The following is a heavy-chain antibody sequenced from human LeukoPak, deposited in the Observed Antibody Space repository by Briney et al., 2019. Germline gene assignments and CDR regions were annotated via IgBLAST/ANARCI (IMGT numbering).Heavy chain of an antibody. CDR2: ISSCSSYI. J-gene: IGHJ3*02. CDR3: ARDRGSGSTGAFDI. Sequence: GGSLRLSCAASGFTFSSYSMNWVRQAPGKGLEWVSSISSCSSYIYYADSVKGRFTISRDNAKNSLYLQMNSLRAEDTAVYYCARDRGSGSTGAFDIWGQGTMVTVSS. CDR1: GFTFSSYS. D-gene: IGHD1-26*01. V-gene: IGHV3-21*01.